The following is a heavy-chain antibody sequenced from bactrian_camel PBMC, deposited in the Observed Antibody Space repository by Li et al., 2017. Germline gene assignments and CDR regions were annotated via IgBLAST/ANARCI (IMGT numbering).Heavy chain of an antibody. CDR3: AAGPPLFNLACDWDVFSGETYGLNAD. CDR1: GDNYNFNC. Sequence: QVQLVESGGGSVQTGGSLRLSCTAYGDNYNFNCMGWFRQSPGKEREGVASAYTAGDSTYYADSVKGRFTVSLDNRKNTVYLQMNELKPEDTAMYYCAAGPPLFNLACDWDVFSGETYGLNADWGQGTQVTVS. CDR2: AYTAGDST. V-gene: IGHV3S54*01. J-gene: IGHJ4*01. D-gene: IGHD1*01.